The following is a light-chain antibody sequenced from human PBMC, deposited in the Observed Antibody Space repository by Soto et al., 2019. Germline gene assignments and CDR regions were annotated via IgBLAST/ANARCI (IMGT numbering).Light chain of an antibody. CDR3: QHYVYPQWT. CDR2: RAS. CDR1: QNYSSY. J-gene: IGKJ1*01. Sequence: EIVLAQSPATLSFSPGGRATXSCRASQNYSSYPARYQQKPGQSPRLLXYRASTRAHGNPDRFSGSGSVTEFTRTIRRREPEDFAVYFGQHYVYPQWTFGPGTKVDIK. V-gene: IGKV3-20*01.